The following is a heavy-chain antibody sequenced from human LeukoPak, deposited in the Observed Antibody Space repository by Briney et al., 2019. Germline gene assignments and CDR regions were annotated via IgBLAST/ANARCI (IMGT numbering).Heavy chain of an antibody. Sequence: PGGSPRLSCAASGFTFSSYSMNWVRQAPGKGLEWVSSISSSSSYIYYADSVKGRFTISRDNAKNSLYLQMNSLRAEDTAVYYCARGNMLGYYYGMDVWGQGTTVTVSS. CDR1: GFTFSSYS. CDR3: ARGNMLGYYYGMDV. CDR2: ISSSSSYI. J-gene: IGHJ6*02. V-gene: IGHV3-21*01. D-gene: IGHD2-8*01.